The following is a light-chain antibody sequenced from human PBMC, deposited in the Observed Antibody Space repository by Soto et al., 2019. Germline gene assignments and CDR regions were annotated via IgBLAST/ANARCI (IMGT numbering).Light chain of an antibody. CDR3: QQSYSTPPWT. CDR1: QGISSY. CDR2: AAS. V-gene: IGKV1-39*01. Sequence: DIQLTQSPSYLSASLGDRVTITCRASQGISSYLAWYQQKPGKAPKLLIYAASSLQSGVPSRFSGSGSGTDFTLTISSLQPEDFATYYCQQSYSTPPWTFGQGTKV. J-gene: IGKJ1*01.